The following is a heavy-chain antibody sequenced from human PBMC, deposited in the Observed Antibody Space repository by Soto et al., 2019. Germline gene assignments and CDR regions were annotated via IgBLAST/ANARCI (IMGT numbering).Heavy chain of an antibody. J-gene: IGHJ6*02. CDR2: IYVSGTT. CDR1: GASISSNF. Sequence: SETLSLTCSVSGASISSNFWSWVRQPPGKGLEWIGYIYVSGTTQSNPSLKSRVTISVDTSKNQFTLILNSVTAADTAVYYCARDLWGYCGTDCYPLDVWGQGTTVTVSS. V-gene: IGHV4-59*01. D-gene: IGHD2-21*02. CDR3: ARDLWGYCGTDCYPLDV.